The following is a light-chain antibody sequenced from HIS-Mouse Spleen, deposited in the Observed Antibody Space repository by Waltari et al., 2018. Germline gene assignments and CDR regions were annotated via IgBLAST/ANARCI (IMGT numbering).Light chain of an antibody. Sequence: SYELTQPPSVSVSPGQTARITCSGDALPKQYAYWYQQKPGQAPVRVRYKDRERPSGIAERFSGSSAGTTVTLNISGVQAEDEADYYCQSADSSGTYWVFGGGTKLTVL. CDR3: QSADSSGTYWV. J-gene: IGLJ3*02. V-gene: IGLV3-25*03. CDR1: ALPKQY. CDR2: KDR.